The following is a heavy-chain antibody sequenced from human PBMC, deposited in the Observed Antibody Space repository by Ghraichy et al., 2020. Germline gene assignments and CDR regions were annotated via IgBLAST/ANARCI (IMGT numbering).Heavy chain of an antibody. CDR1: GFTFSSYT. J-gene: IGHJ4*02. D-gene: IGHD3-10*01. V-gene: IGHV3-48*02. CDR3: ACGDRGFDF. CDR2: IKSSGMI. Sequence: GGSLRLSCAASGFTFSSYTMYWVRQAPGKGLEWVSCIKSSGMIYYADSVKGRFTISRDNAKNSLYLQMNSLRDEDTAVYYCACGDRGFDFWGQGTLVAVSS.